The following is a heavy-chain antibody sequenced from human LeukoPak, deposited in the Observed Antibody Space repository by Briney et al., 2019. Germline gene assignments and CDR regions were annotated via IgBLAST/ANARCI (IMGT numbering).Heavy chain of an antibody. J-gene: IGHJ4*02. Sequence: GSLRLSCATSGFTFSSYAMSWVRQPPGKGLEWIGEINHSGSTNYNPSLKSRVTISVVTSKNQFSLKLSSVTAADTAVYYCARHLSDSSGYYRNHFDYWGQGTLVTVSS. V-gene: IGHV4-34*01. D-gene: IGHD3-22*01. CDR3: ARHLSDSSGYYRNHFDY. CDR2: INHSGST. CDR1: GFTFSSYA.